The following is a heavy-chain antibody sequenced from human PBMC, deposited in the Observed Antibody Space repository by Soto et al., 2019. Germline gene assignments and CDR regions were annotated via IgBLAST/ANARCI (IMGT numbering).Heavy chain of an antibody. CDR2: INNDGSST. D-gene: IGHD5-12*01. Sequence: EVQLVESGGGLVQPGGSLRLSCAASGFTFSSYWIHWVRQAPGKGPVWVSRINNDGSSTMYADSVKGRFTISRDNAKNTLYLQMNSLRAEDTAVYYCARDRGYGTPFDYWGPGTLVTVSS. V-gene: IGHV3-74*03. J-gene: IGHJ4*02. CDR3: ARDRGYGTPFDY. CDR1: GFTFSSYW.